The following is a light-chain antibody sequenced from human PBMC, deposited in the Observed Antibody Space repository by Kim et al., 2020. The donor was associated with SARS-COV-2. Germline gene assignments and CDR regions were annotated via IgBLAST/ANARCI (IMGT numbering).Light chain of an antibody. J-gene: IGKJ1*01. Sequence: ATINSKSSQSVLYNSDNKNYLAWYQQKPGQPPKLLIYWASTRGSGVPDRFSGSGSGADFTLTISSLQAEDVAVYYCQQYFSTPRTFGQGTKVEIK. V-gene: IGKV4-1*01. CDR3: QQYFSTPRT. CDR1: QSVLYNSDNKNY. CDR2: WAS.